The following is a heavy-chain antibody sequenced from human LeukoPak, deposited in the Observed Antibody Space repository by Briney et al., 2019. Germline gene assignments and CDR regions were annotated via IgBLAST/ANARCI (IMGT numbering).Heavy chain of an antibody. CDR2: IIPIFGTA. CDR3: ARDKGYSYGYFDY. D-gene: IGHD5-18*01. Sequence: ASVKVSCKASGGTFSSYAISWVRQAPGQGLEWMGGIIPIFGTANYAQKFQGRVTITADESTSTAYMELSSLRSEDTAVYYCARDKGYSYGYFDYWAREPWSPSPQ. V-gene: IGHV1-69*13. J-gene: IGHJ4*02. CDR1: GGTFSSYA.